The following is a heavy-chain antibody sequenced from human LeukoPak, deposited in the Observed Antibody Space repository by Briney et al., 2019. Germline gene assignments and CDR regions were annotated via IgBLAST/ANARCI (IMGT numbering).Heavy chain of an antibody. Sequence: WGSLRLSCAASEFTFSSYSMTWVRQAPGKGLEWVSSISTYSDYIFYADSVKGRFTISRDNAKNSLYLQMNSLRAEDTAVYYCARVRVGATYGGAFDIWGQGTMVTVSS. D-gene: IGHD1-26*01. CDR2: ISTYSDYI. V-gene: IGHV3-21*01. J-gene: IGHJ3*02. CDR3: ARVRVGATYGGAFDI. CDR1: EFTFSSYS.